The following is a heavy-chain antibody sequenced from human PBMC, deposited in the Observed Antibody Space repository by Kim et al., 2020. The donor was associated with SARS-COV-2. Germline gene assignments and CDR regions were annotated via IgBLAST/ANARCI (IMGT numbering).Heavy chain of an antibody. D-gene: IGHD2-2*01. CDR1: GFTFSSYA. Sequence: GGSLRLSCAASGFTFSSYAMHWVRQAPGKGLEWVAVISYDGSNKYYADSVKGRFTISRDNSKNTLYLQMNSLRAEDTAVYYCARDQDCSSTSCQFPYYYYYGMDVWGQGTTVTVSS. J-gene: IGHJ6*02. CDR2: ISYDGSNK. CDR3: ARDQDCSSTSCQFPYYYYYGMDV. V-gene: IGHV3-30-3*01.